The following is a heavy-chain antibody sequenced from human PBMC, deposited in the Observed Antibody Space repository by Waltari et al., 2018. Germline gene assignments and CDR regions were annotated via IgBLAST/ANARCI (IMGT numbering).Heavy chain of an antibody. CDR3: TRWNPYYVAFDM. Sequence: EVQLAESGGDLVQPGGSLRLSCAASEITFSNYDIHWVRRRPGRGREWGSGNESGGETYYVACGKGRFTGSRENAKKSLYLQMNSLRAEDTAVYYCTRWNPYYVAFDMWGQGTMVTVSS. V-gene: IGHV3-13*01. CDR2: NESGGET. CDR1: EITFSNYD. D-gene: IGHD3-10*01. J-gene: IGHJ3*02.